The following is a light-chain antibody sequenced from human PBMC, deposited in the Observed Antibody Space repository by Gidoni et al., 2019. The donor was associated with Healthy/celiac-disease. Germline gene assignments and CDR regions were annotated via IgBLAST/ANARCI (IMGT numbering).Light chain of an antibody. CDR1: SSNIGNNY. Sequence: QSVFTPPPSVSAAPGQKVTISCSGSSSNIGNNYVSWYQQLPGTAPKLLIYDNNKRPSGIPDRFAGSKSGTSATLGITGLQTGDEADYYCGTWDSSLSAVFGGGTKLTVL. J-gene: IGLJ2*01. V-gene: IGLV1-51*01. CDR3: GTWDSSLSAV. CDR2: DNN.